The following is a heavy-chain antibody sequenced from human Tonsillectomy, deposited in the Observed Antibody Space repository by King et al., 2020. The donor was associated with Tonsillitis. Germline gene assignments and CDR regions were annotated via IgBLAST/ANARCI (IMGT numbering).Heavy chain of an antibody. CDR1: GYTFTGYY. V-gene: IGHV1-2*02. CDR3: ARGGHYYDFWSGYSNWFDP. Sequence: QLVQSGAEVKKPGASVKVSCKASGYTFTGYYMHWVRQAPGRGLEWMGWINPNSGGTNYAQKFQGRVTVTWDTSITTAYLGLSRLRSDDTAVYYCARGGHYYDFWSGYSNWFDPWGQGTLVTVSS. CDR2: INPNSGGT. D-gene: IGHD3-3*01. J-gene: IGHJ5*02.